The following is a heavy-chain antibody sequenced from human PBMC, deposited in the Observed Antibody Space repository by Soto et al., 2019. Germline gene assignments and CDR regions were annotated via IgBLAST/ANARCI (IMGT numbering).Heavy chain of an antibody. D-gene: IGHD2-21*02. Sequence: EVQLVESGGGLVQPGGSLKLSCVASGFTFSGSAMHWVRQASGKGLEWVGRIRSKANSYATAYAASVKGRFTISSDDSKNTAYLQMNSLKTEDTAVYYCTRPPYCGGDCYSLDYWGQGTLVTVSS. J-gene: IGHJ4*02. CDR2: IRSKANSYAT. CDR3: TRPPYCGGDCYSLDY. CDR1: GFTFSGSA. V-gene: IGHV3-73*02.